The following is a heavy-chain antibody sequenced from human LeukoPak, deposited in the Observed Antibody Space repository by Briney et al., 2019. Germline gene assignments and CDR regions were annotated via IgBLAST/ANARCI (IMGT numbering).Heavy chain of an antibody. CDR2: MNPNSGNT. J-gene: IGHJ4*02. CDR1: GYTFTSYD. Sequence: ASVKVSCKASGYTFTSYDINWVRQATGQGLEWMGWMNPNSGNTGYAQKFQGRVTITRNTSISTAYMELSSLRSEDTAVYYCARGRWGSSGYSYDLDYWGQGTLVTVSS. CDR3: ARGRWGSSGYSYDLDY. D-gene: IGHD5-18*01. V-gene: IGHV1-8*03.